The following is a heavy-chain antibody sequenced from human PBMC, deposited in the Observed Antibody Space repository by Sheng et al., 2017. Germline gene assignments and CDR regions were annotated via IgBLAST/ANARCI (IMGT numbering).Heavy chain of an antibody. CDR1: GGSFSGYY. V-gene: IGHV4-34*01. J-gene: IGHJ4*01. D-gene: IGHD3-10*01. Sequence: QVQLQQWGAGLLKPSETLSLTCAVYGGSFSGYYWSWIRQPPGKGLEWIGEINHSGSTNYNPSLKSRVTISVDTSKNQFSLKLSSVTAADTAVYYCARGRSLILPAYYSHRSGADHPPPMDYWG. CDR2: INHSGST. CDR3: ARGRSLILPAYYSHRSGADHPPPMDY.